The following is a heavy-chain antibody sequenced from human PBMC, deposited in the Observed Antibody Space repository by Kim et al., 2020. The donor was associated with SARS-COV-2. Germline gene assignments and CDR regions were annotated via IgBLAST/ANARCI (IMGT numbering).Heavy chain of an antibody. J-gene: IGHJ4*02. V-gene: IGHV3-33*01. CDR2: IWYDGSNK. CDR3: ARDRGSGSYSDYDY. Sequence: GGSLRLSCAASGFTFSSYGMHWVRQAPGKGLEWVAVIWYDGSNKYYADSVKGRFTISRDNSKNTLYLQMNSLRAEDTAVYYCARDRGSGSYSDYDYWGQGTLVTVSS. CDR1: GFTFSSYG. D-gene: IGHD3-10*01.